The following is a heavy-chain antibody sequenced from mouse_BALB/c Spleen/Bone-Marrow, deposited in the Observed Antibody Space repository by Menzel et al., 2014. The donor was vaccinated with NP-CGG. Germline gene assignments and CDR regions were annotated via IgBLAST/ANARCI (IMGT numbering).Heavy chain of an antibody. J-gene: IGHJ4*01. CDR3: ARSDGYRDMDY. V-gene: IGHV1-82*01. D-gene: IGHD2-3*01. CDR2: IYPGDGDT. Sequence: QVQPKESGPELVKPGASVKISCKASVYAFSSSWMNWVKQRPGQGLEWIGRIYPGDGDTKYNGKFKGKATLTADKSSSTAYMQLSSLTSVDSAVYFCARSDGYRDMDYWGQGTSVTVSS. CDR1: VYAFSSSW.